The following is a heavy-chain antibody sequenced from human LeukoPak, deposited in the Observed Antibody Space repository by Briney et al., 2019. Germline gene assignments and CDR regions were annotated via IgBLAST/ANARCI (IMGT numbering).Heavy chain of an antibody. Sequence: GASVKVSFKASGGTFSSYAISWVRQAPGQGLEWMGGIIPIFGTANYAQKFQGRVTITADESTSTAYMELSSLRSEDTAVYYCARCGVYYDSSGYLDYWGQGTLVTVSS. J-gene: IGHJ4*02. V-gene: IGHV1-69*01. CDR3: ARCGVYYDSSGYLDY. D-gene: IGHD3-22*01. CDR1: GGTFSSYA. CDR2: IIPIFGTA.